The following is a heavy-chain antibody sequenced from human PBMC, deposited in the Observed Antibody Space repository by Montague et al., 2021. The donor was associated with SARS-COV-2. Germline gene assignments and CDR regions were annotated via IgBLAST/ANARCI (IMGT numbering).Heavy chain of an antibody. CDR1: GGSFTGYY. CDR2: INHSGSS. Sequence: SETLSLTCAVYGGSFTGYYWTWFRQPPGKGLEWIGEINHSGSSNYNPSLESRVTMSVDTSKNQFSLRLNSVSAADTAVYYCARAQVTIFGVLIMLPAAGAVDVWGQGTTVTVSS. V-gene: IGHV4-34*01. CDR3: ARAQVTIFGVLIMLPAAGAVDV. D-gene: IGHD3-3*01. J-gene: IGHJ3*01.